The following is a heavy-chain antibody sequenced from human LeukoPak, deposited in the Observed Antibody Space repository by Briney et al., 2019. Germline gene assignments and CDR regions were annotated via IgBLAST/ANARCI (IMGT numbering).Heavy chain of an antibody. Sequence: GGSLRLSCAASGFTFSSFWMTWVRQAPGKGLERVANIKQDGSANFYVDSVKGRFTISRDNAKTSLYLEMNSLRAEDTAVYYCARCGSGWYQVDYWGQGTLVTVSS. CDR2: IKQDGSAN. D-gene: IGHD6-19*01. CDR3: ARCGSGWYQVDY. J-gene: IGHJ4*02. CDR1: GFTFSSFW. V-gene: IGHV3-7*01.